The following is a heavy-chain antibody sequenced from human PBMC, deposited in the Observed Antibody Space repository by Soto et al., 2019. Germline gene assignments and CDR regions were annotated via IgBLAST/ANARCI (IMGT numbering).Heavy chain of an antibody. V-gene: IGHV3-23*01. D-gene: IGHD3-3*01. CDR1: GFTFSSYA. CDR2: VSGSGTRT. J-gene: IGHJ4*02. Sequence: GGSLRLSCAASGFTFSSYAMAWVRQAPGKGLEWVSSVSGSGTRTYYADSVKGRFTISRDNSKNTLDLQMNSLRAEDTAVYYCAKETPYYDVWSGQDDEFDSWGQGTLVTVSS. CDR3: AKETPYYDVWSGQDDEFDS.